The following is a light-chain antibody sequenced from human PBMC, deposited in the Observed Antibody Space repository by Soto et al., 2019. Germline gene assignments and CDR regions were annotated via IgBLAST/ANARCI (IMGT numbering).Light chain of an antibody. CDR1: QTVTSNY. V-gene: IGKV3-20*01. CDR3: QQYDGSPST. CDR2: GAS. Sequence: EIVLTQSPGTLSLSPGERATLSCRASQTVTSNYLAWYQRKPGQAPRLLIYGASSRATDIPDRFSGSGSGTDFTLTISRLEPEDFAVYFCQQYDGSPSTFGQGTKVEIK. J-gene: IGKJ1*01.